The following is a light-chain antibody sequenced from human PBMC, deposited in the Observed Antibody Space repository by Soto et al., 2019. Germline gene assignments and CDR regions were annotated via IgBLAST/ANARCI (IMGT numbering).Light chain of an antibody. CDR2: GAS. CDR3: QHFNSWPLL. J-gene: IGKJ1*01. V-gene: IGKV3-15*01. Sequence: EIVITQSPAMLSVSPGERATLSCRASQDVNNWFAWYQQKAGQPPRLLIYGASTRATGIPARFSGSGSGTEFTLTISSLQSADFAVYYCQHFNSWPLLFGQGTTVDIK. CDR1: QDVNNW.